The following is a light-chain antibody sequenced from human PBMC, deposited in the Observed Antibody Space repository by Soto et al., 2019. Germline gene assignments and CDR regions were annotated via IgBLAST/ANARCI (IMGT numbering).Light chain of an antibody. J-gene: IGKJ5*01. CDR3: QQYGSSLIT. V-gene: IGKV3-20*01. Sequence: EIVLTQSPGTLSLSPGERATLSCRASQSVSSSYLAWYQQKPGQAPRLLIYGASSRATGIPDRFSGSGSGTDFDLTISRREPEDFAVYDCQQYGSSLITFGQGTRLEIK. CDR2: GAS. CDR1: QSVSSSY.